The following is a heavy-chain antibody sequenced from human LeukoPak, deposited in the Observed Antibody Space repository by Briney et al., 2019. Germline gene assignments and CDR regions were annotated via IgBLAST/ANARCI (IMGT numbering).Heavy chain of an antibody. CDR2: IVVGSGNT. V-gene: IGHV1-58*02. J-gene: IGHJ4*02. CDR3: AREPFADYDSSGNLPSPFDY. CDR1: GFTFTSSA. Sequence: ASVKVSCKASGFTFTSSAMQWVRQARGQRLEWIGWIVVGSGNTNYAQKFQERITITRDMSTSTAYMELSSLRSEDTAVYYCAREPFADYDSSGNLPSPFDYWGQGTLVTVSS. D-gene: IGHD3-22*01.